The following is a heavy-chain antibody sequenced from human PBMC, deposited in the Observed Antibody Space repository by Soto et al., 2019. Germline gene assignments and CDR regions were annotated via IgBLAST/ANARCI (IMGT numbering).Heavy chain of an antibody. J-gene: IGHJ6*02. CDR2: IAWDDDK. CDR1: GLSFNSSAVS. D-gene: IGHD3-10*01. CDR3: AHIPLVDDYGPVAYVYGMNV. Sequence: SRPTLVNPTHTLTLPCTFSGLSFNSSAVSVSWIRHPPGKALKWLALIAWDDDKFYNTYLRSRITISKDTSKNRVVLTLTNVDPVYTTNYYCAHIPLVDDYGPVAYVYGMNVWGQGTTVTVS. V-gene: IGHV2-70*12.